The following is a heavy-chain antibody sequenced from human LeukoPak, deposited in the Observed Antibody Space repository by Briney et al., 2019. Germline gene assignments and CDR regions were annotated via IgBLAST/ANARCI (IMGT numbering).Heavy chain of an antibody. D-gene: IGHD3-3*02. V-gene: IGHV4-34*01. Sequence: SETLSLTCAVYGGSFSGYYWSWIRQPPGKGLEWIGEINHSGSTNYNPSLKSRVTISVDTSKNQFSLKVRSVTAADTAMYYCARNGGAFLGGTTHQFDYWGQGTLVTVSS. J-gene: IGHJ4*02. CDR1: GGSFSGYY. CDR3: ARNGGAFLGGTTHQFDY. CDR2: INHSGST.